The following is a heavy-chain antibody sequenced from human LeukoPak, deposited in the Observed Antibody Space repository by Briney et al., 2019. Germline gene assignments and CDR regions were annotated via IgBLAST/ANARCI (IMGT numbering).Heavy chain of an antibody. J-gene: IGHJ4*02. CDR1: GFTFDDYA. CDR2: ISWNSGSI. Sequence: QPGGSLRLSCAASGFTFDDYAMHWVRQAPGKGLEWVSGISWNSGSIGYADSVKGRFTISRDNAKNSLYLQMNSLRAEDTALYYCAKETVGFDYWGQGTLVTVSS. D-gene: IGHD2-15*01. V-gene: IGHV3-9*01. CDR3: AKETVGFDY.